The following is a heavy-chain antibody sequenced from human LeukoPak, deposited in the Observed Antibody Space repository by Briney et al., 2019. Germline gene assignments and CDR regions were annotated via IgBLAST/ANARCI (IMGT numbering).Heavy chain of an antibody. CDR2: IIPIFGTA. J-gene: IGHJ4*02. CDR3: ARVRENYYDSSGYYSTLGY. V-gene: IGHV1-69*13. CDR1: GGTFSSYA. D-gene: IGHD3-22*01. Sequence: GASVKVSCKASGGTFSSYAISWVRQAPGQGLEWMGGIIPIFGTANYAQKFQGRVTITVDESTSTAYMELSSLRSEDTVVYYCARVRENYYDSSGYYSTLGYWGQGTLVTVSS.